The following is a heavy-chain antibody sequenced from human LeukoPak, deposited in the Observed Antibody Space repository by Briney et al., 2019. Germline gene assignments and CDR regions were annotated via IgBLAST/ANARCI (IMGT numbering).Heavy chain of an antibody. V-gene: IGHV3-23*01. J-gene: IGHJ6*02. D-gene: IGHD2-15*01. CDR2: ISGGSGSHI. Sequence: GGSLRLSCAASGFTFSSYAMSWLRQAPGKGLEWISSISGGSGSHILYVDSVKGRFTISRDNSKNTLYLQMNSLRAEDTAVYYCAKGGCSGGSCHYGMDVWGQGTTVTVSS. CDR3: AKGGCSGGSCHYGMDV. CDR1: GFTFSSYA.